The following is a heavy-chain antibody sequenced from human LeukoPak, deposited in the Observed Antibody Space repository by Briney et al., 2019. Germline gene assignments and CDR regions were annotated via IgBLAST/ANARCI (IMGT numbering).Heavy chain of an antibody. Sequence: GGSLRLSCAASGFTFSSYAMHWVRQAPGKGLEWVAVISYDGSNKYYADSVKGRFTISRDNSKNTLYLQMNSLRAEDTAVYYCARDYRAIRYCSSTSCPWDYWGQGTLVTVSS. CDR2: ISYDGSNK. V-gene: IGHV3-30-3*01. J-gene: IGHJ4*02. CDR1: GFTFSSYA. D-gene: IGHD2-2*01. CDR3: ARDYRAIRYCSSTSCPWDY.